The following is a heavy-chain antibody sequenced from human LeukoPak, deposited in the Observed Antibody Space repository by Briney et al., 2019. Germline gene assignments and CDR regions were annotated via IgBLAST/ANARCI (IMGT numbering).Heavy chain of an antibody. CDR2: IWYDGSNK. J-gene: IGHJ4*02. D-gene: IGHD2-2*01. Sequence: GGSLRLSCAASGFTFSSYGMHWVRQAPGKGLEWVAVIWYDGSNKYYADSVKGRFTISRDNSKNSLCLQMNSLRAEDTAVYYCARGVVVVVPAATYFDYWGQGTLVTVSS. V-gene: IGHV3-33*01. CDR1: GFTFSSYG. CDR3: ARGVVVVVPAATYFDY.